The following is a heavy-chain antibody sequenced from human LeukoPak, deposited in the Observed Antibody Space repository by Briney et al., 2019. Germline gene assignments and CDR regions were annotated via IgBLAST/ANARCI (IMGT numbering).Heavy chain of an antibody. D-gene: IGHD6-6*01. CDR2: IYYSGST. J-gene: IGHJ2*01. CDR3: ARRVGSSSSPGPHWYFDL. V-gene: IGHV4-39*01. CDR1: GGSISSSSYY. Sequence: SETLSLTCTVSGGSISSSSYYWGWIRQPPGKGLEWIGSIYYSGSTYYNPSLKSRVTISVDTSKNQFSLKLSSVTAADTAVYYCARRVGSSSSPGPHWYFDLWGRGTLVTVSS.